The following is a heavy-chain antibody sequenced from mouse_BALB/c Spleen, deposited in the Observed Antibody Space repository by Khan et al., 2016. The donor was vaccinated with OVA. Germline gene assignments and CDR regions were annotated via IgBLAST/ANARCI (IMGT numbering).Heavy chain of an antibody. V-gene: IGHV14-3*02. D-gene: IGHD1-1*02. J-gene: IGHJ1*01. CDR3: VRSSYGPRSFDV. Sequence: EVQLQESGAELVKPGASVKLSCTASGFNIKDTYIHWVRRRPEQCLEWIGRITPANGNNECDPKFQGKATMRADTSSNTAYLQLSSLTSGDTAVDSCVRSSYGPRSFDVWGAGTTVTVSS. CDR1: GFNIKDTY. CDR2: ITPANGNN.